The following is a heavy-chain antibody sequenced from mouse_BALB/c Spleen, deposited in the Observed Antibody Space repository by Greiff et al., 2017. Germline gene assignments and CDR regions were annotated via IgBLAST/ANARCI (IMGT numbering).Heavy chain of an antibody. CDR2: INPNNGGT. Sequence: VQLQQSGPELVKPGASVKIPCKASGYTFTDYNMDWVKQSHGKSLEWIGDINPNNGGTIYNQKFKGKATLTVDKSSSTAYMELRSLTSEDTAVYYCARGDFTTAFAYWGQGTLVTVSA. V-gene: IGHV1-18*01. J-gene: IGHJ3*01. D-gene: IGHD1-2*01. CDR1: GYTFTDYN. CDR3: ARGDFTTAFAY.